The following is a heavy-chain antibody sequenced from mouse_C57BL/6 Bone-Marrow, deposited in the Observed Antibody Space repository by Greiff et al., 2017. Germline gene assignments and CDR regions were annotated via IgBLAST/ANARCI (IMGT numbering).Heavy chain of an antibody. CDR3: ARGKRFAY. V-gene: IGHV5-17*01. CDR2: ISSGSSTI. Sequence: EVKLVESGGGLVKPGGSLKLSCAASGFTFSDYGMHWVRQAPEKGLEWVAYISSGSSTIYYADTVKGRFTISRYNAKHTLFLQMTSLRSEDTAMYYCARGKRFAYWGQGTLVTVSA. CDR1: GFTFSDYG. J-gene: IGHJ3*01.